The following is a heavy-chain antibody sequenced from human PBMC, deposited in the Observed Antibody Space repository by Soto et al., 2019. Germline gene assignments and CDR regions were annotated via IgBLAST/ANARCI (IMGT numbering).Heavy chain of an antibody. D-gene: IGHD1-7*01. V-gene: IGHV5-51*01. CDR1: GYRFSSFW. CDR2: IYPGDSDT. CDR3: ARGSELTLYGMDV. Sequence: GESLKISCKISGYRFSSFWIGWVRQMPGKGLEWMGIIYPGDSDTRYSPSFQGQVTISADKSISTAYLQWSSLKASDTAMYYCARGSELTLYGMDVWGQGTTVTVSS. J-gene: IGHJ6*02.